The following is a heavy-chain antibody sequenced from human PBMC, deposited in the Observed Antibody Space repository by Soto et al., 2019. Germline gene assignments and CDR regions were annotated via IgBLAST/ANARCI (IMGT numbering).Heavy chain of an antibody. Sequence: SETLSLTCTVSGGSISSGDYYWSWIRQPPGKGLEWIGYIYYSGSTYYNPSLKSRVSISIDTSQNQFSLRLNSVTAADTAVYYCARSGYGSSDFDHWGQGTLVTVSS. CDR3: ARSGYGSSDFDH. CDR1: GGSISSGDYY. J-gene: IGHJ4*01. D-gene: IGHD6-13*01. V-gene: IGHV4-30-4*01. CDR2: IYYSGST.